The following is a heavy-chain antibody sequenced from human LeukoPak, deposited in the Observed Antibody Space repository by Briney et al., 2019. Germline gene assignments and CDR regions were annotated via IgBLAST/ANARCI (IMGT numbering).Heavy chain of an antibody. D-gene: IGHD6-6*01. V-gene: IGHV4-61*02. J-gene: IGHJ4*02. CDR2: IYTSGST. Sequence: PSETLSLTCTVSGGSISSGNYYWSWIRQPAGKGLEWIGRIYTSGSTNYNPSLKSRVTISVDTSKNQFSLKLSSVTAADTAVYYCARDLYSSSYLDSHYFDYWGQGTLVTVSS. CDR1: GGSISSGNYY. CDR3: ARDLYSSSYLDSHYFDY.